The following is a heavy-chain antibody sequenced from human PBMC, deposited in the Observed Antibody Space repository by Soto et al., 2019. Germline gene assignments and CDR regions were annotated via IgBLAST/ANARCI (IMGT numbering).Heavy chain of an antibody. CDR1: GYPLTSKD. CDR2: MKPNSGNT. V-gene: IGHV1-8*01. D-gene: IGHD2-8*01. CDR3: ARVPQGCTNGVCPYYYYYGMDV. J-gene: IGHJ6*02. Sequence: VPVEACCKAPGYPLTSKDIWSAQHSTGKGLEWIGWMKPNSGNTGYAQKFQGRVTMTRNTSISTAYMELSSLRSEDTAVYYCARVPQGCTNGVCPYYYYYGMDVWGQGTTVTV.